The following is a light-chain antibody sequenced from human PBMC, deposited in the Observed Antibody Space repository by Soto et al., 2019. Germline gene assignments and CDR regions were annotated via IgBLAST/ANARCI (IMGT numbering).Light chain of an antibody. CDR3: HQYATSPYT. J-gene: IGKJ2*01. CDR2: GAS. CDR1: QSLSNVF. V-gene: IGKV3-20*01. Sequence: DIVLTQSPGTLSLSPGEGATLSCRASQSLSNVFLAWYQQKPGRAPRLLIYGASRRATGIPDRFSGSGSGTDFTLTISRLEPEDFAVYFCHQYATSPYTFGQGTKLEIK.